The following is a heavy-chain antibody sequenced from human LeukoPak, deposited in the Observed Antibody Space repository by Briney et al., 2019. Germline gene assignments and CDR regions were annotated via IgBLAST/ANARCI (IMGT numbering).Heavy chain of an antibody. D-gene: IGHD3-22*01. J-gene: IGHJ4*02. CDR2: ISGSGGST. CDR3: EKVRYYYDSSGYYPRYFDY. CDR1: GFTFSSYA. Sequence: PGGSLRLSCAASGFTFSSYAMSWVRQAPGKGLEWVSAISGSGGSTYYADSVKGRFTISRDNSKNTLYLQMNSLRAEDTAVYYCEKVRYYYDSSGYYPRYFDYWGQGTLVTVSS. V-gene: IGHV3-23*01.